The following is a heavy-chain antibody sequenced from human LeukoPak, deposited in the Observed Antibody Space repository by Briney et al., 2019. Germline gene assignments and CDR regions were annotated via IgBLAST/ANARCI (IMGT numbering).Heavy chain of an antibody. CDR2: ISEDGGDK. D-gene: IGHD3-16*01. CDR3: TNMID. Sequence: GGSLRLSCAASGFTFDDYAMHWVRQAPGKGLEWLANISEDGGDKFYVDSVKGRFVISRDNAKNSLFLHMNSLRVEDAATYYCTNMIDWGQGTPVTVSS. CDR1: GFTFDDYA. J-gene: IGHJ4*02. V-gene: IGHV3-7*01.